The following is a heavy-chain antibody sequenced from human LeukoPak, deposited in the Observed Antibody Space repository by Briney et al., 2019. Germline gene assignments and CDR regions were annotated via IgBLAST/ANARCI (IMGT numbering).Heavy chain of an antibody. CDR3: ARDDSRYGMDV. V-gene: IGHV3-48*03. D-gene: IGHD3-22*01. CDR2: ISSGSTI. J-gene: IGHJ6*02. Sequence: GGSLRLSCAASGFTFSSYEMNWVRQAPGKGLEWVSYISSGSTIYYADSVKGRFTISRDNAKNSLYLQMNSLRAEDTAVYYCARDDSRYGMDVWGQGTTVTVSS. CDR1: GFTFSSYE.